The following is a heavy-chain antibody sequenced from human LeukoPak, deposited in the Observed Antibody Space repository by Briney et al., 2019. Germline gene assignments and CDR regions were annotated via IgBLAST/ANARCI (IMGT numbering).Heavy chain of an antibody. D-gene: IGHD2-2*01. V-gene: IGHV4-61*01. Sequence: PSETLSLTCTVSGGSVSSGSYYWSWIRQPPGKGLEWIGYIYYSGSTNYNPSLKNRVTISVDTSKNQFSLKLSSVTAADTAVYYCARVGLVEGYCSSTSCSPFDPWGQGTLVTVSS. CDR1: GGSVSSGSYY. CDR3: ARVGLVEGYCSSTSCSPFDP. CDR2: IYYSGST. J-gene: IGHJ5*02.